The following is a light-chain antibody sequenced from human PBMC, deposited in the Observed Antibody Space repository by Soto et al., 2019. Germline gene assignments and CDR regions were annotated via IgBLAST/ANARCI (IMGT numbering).Light chain of an antibody. CDR2: GAS. J-gene: IGKJ2*01. V-gene: IGKV3D-15*01. Sequence: EIVMTQSPATLSVSPGERATLSCRASQSVNIYLAWYQQKPGQAPRLLIFGASYRATGIPARFSGSGSGTEFNLTISSLQSEDFAVYYCQHYNNWPPYTFGQGTKLEIK. CDR1: QSVNIY. CDR3: QHYNNWPPYT.